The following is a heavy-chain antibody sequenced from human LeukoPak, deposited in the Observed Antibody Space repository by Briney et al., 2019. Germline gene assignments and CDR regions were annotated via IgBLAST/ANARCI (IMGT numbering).Heavy chain of an antibody. Sequence: SETLSLTCTVSGGSISSSPYYWGWIRQPPGKGLEWIGSIYYSGNTYYNPSLKSRVTISVDTSKNQFFLKLRSVTATDTAVYYCARHSGGSGGDNAFDIWGQGTMVTVSS. CDR3: ARHSGGSGGDNAFDI. V-gene: IGHV4-39*01. J-gene: IGHJ3*02. CDR1: GGSISSSPYY. D-gene: IGHD3-10*01. CDR2: IYYSGNT.